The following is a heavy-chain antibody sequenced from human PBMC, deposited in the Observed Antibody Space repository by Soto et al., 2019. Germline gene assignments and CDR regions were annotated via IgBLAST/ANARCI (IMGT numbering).Heavy chain of an antibody. CDR1: GGTFSSYA. D-gene: IGHD5-18*01. Sequence: QVQLVQSGAEVKKPGSSVKVSCTASGGTFSSYAISWVRQYPGQGLEWMGGILPLFGTANYAQKFQGRVTITADESPSPAYMALCSLRAEDTAVYYCARGDTAMAYEFDYGGQGTLVTVSS. CDR2: ILPLFGTA. V-gene: IGHV1-69*12. J-gene: IGHJ4*02. CDR3: ARGDTAMAYEFDY.